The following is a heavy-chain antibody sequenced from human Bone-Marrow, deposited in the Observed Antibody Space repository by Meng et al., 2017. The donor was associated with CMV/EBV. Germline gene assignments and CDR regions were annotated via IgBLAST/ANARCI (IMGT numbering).Heavy chain of an antibody. D-gene: IGHD5-12*01. CDR2: IYSGGST. J-gene: IGHJ6*02. Sequence: ETLSLTCAVYGGSFSGYYMSWVRQAPGKGLEWVSVIYSGGSTYYADAVKGRFTISRDNSKNTLYLQMNSLRAEDTAVYYCSSWKVARQYYYYYYGMDVWGQGTTVTVSS. V-gene: IGHV3-53*01. CDR1: GGSFSGYY. CDR3: SSWKVARQYYYYYYGMDV.